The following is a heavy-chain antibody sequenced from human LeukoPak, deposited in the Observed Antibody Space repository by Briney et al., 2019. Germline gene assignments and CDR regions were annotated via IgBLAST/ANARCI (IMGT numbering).Heavy chain of an antibody. V-gene: IGHV3-23*01. D-gene: IGHD3-22*01. Sequence: TGGSLRLSCAASGFTFSIYAMSWVRQAPGKGLQWVSSITSRGESTWYVDSVKGRFTITRDNSENTLYLQMHSLRAEDTAVYYCARDRPNYYESDGHYYRRDGDYWGRGTLVSVSS. CDR1: GFTFSIYA. CDR2: ITSRGEST. J-gene: IGHJ4*02. CDR3: ARDRPNYYESDGHYYRRDGDY.